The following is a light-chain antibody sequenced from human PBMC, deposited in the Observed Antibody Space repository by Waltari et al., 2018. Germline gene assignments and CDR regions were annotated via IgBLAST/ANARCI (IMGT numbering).Light chain of an antibody. Sequence: IQLTQSPSYLSASVGDRVTITCRASQGISSYLSWYQQKPGKAPKLLIYAASTLQSGVPSRFSGSGSGTDYTLTISSLQPEDFASYYCQQLNSHPLTFGGGTKVEIK. CDR1: QGISSY. V-gene: IGKV1-9*01. CDR3: QQLNSHPLT. CDR2: AAS. J-gene: IGKJ4*01.